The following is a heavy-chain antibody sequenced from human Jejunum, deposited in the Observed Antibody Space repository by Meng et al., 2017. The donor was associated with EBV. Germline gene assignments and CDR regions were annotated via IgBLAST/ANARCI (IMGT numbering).Heavy chain of an antibody. D-gene: IGHD5-12*01. V-gene: IGHV4-61*01. CDR2: IYYRGST. CDR1: GGSVNSGNVY. Sequence: QLQLQESGPGLVKPSETLSLTCTVSGGSVNSGNVYWSWIRQPPGKGLEWIGYIYYRGSTNYIPSLKSRVTISLDTSKNQFSLKLSSVTAADTAVYYCAGLRYSGYDRAFDYWGQGALVTVSS. J-gene: IGHJ4*02. CDR3: AGLRYSGYDRAFDY.